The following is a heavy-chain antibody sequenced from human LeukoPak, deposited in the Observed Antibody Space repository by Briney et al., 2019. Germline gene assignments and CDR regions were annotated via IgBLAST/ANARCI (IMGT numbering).Heavy chain of an antibody. D-gene: IGHD6-13*01. J-gene: IGHJ4*02. CDR3: ARSITAAGKGYFDF. Sequence: PGGSLRLSCAASGFTFSSYSMNWVRQAPGKGLEWVSSISSSSSYIYYADSVKGRFTISRDNAKNSLYLQMNSLRAEDTAVYYCARSITAAGKGYFDFWGQGTLVTVSS. V-gene: IGHV3-21*01. CDR1: GFTFSSYS. CDR2: ISSSSSYI.